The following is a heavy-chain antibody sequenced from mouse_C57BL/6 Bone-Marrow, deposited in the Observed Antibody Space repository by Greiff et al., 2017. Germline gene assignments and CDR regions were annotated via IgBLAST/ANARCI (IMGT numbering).Heavy chain of an antibody. V-gene: IGHV2-2*01. CDR2: IWSGGST. CDR1: GFSLTSYG. Sequence: VQVVESGPGLVQPSQSLSITCTVSGFSLTSYGVPWVRQSPGKGLEWLGVIWSGGSTDYNAAFISRLSISKDNSKSQVFFKMNSLQAADTDIYYCATYGNYAWFAYWGQGTLVTVSA. CDR3: ATYGNYAWFAY. D-gene: IGHD2-1*01. J-gene: IGHJ3*01.